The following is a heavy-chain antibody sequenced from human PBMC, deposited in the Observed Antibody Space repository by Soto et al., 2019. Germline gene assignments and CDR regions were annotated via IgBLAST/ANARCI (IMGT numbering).Heavy chain of an antibody. CDR2: IYHSGST. V-gene: IGHV4-30-2*01. Sequence: SETLSLTCAVSGGFISSGGYSWSWIRQPPGKGLEWIGYIYHSGSTYYNPSLKSRVTISVDRSKNQFSLKLSSVTAADTAVYYCASDRPLHPSYHYDGMDVWGQGTTVT. J-gene: IGHJ6*01. D-gene: IGHD2-15*01. CDR1: GGFISSGGYS. CDR3: ASDRPLHPSYHYDGMDV.